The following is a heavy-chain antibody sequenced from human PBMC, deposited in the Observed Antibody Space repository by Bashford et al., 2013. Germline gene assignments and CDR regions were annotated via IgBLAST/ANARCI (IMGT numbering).Heavy chain of an antibody. CDR1: GGSISSSSYY. CDR2: IYHNGVT. D-gene: IGHD5-24*01. Sequence: SETLSLTCAVSGGSISSSSYYWGWIRQPPGKGLEWIGYIYHNGVTNYNPSLKSRVTLSMDTSKNQFSLRLSSVTTADTAVYYCARAGQPQMGLDYWGQGTLVTVSS. CDR3: ARAGQPQMGLDY. V-gene: IGHV4-61*05. J-gene: IGHJ4*02.